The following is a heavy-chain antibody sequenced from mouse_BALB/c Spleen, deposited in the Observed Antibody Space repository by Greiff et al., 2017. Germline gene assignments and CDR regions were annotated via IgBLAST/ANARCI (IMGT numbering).Heavy chain of an antibody. J-gene: IGHJ3*01. D-gene: IGHD3-1*01. CDR1: GYTFTSYY. V-gene: IGHV1S81*02. CDR3: TRSGRFAY. CDR2: INPSNGGT. Sequence: VKLQESGAELVKPGASVKLSCKASGYTFTSYYMYWVKQRPGQGLEWIGEINPSNGGTNFNEKFKSKATLTVDKSSSTAYMQLSSLTSEDSAVYYCTRSGRFAYWGQGTLVTVSA.